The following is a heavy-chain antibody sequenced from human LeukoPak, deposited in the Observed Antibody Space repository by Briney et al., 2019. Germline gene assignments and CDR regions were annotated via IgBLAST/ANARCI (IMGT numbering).Heavy chain of an antibody. V-gene: IGHV4-34*01. CDR2: INHSGST. CDR1: GGSFSGYY. Sequence: PSETLSLTCAVYGGSFSGYYWSWIRQPPGKGLEWIGEINHSGSTNYNPSLKSRVTISVDTSKNQFSLKLSSVTAADTAVYYCARLYCSGGSCYYFDYWGQGTLVTVSS. D-gene: IGHD2-15*01. CDR3: ARLYCSGGSCYYFDY. J-gene: IGHJ4*02.